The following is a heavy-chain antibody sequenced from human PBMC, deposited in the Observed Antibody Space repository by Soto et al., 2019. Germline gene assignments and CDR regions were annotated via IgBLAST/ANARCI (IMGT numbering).Heavy chain of an antibody. J-gene: IGHJ6*02. CDR3: ARSPGHKLRRILPSYYYYGMDV. CDR2: IYYSGST. D-gene: IGHD3-9*01. CDR1: GGSISSYY. Sequence: TLSLTCTVSGGSISSYYWSWIRQPPGKGLEWIGYIYYSGSTNYNPSLKSRVTISVDTSKNQFSLKLSSVTAADTAVYYCARSPGHKLRRILPSYYYYGMDVGGQGTTVTVSS. V-gene: IGHV4-59*01.